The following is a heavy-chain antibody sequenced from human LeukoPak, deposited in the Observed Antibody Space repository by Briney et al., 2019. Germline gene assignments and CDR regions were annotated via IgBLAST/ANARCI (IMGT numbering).Heavy chain of an antibody. V-gene: IGHV1-8*01. CDR3: ASWLRDYYYMDV. D-gene: IGHD6-19*01. CDR1: GYTFTSYD. CDR2: MNPNSGNT. J-gene: IGHJ6*03. Sequence: ASVKVSCKASGYTFTSYDINWVRQATGQGLEWMGWMNPNSGNTGYAKKFQGRVTMTRNTSISTAYMELSSLRSEDTAVYYCASWLRDYYYMDVWGKGTTVTVSS.